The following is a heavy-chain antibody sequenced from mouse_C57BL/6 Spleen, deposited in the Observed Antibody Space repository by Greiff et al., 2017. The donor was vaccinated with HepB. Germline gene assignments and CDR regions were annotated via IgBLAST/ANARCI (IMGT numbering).Heavy chain of an antibody. CDR2: INYDGSST. CDR1: GFTFSDYY. CDR3: ARDGYGSSPYYYAMDY. J-gene: IGHJ4*01. V-gene: IGHV5-16*01. D-gene: IGHD1-1*01. Sequence: EVMLVESEGGLVQPGSSMKLSCTASGFTFSDYYMAWVRQVPEKGLEWVANINYDGSSTYYLDSLKSRFIISRDNAKNILYLQRSSLKSEDTATYYCARDGYGSSPYYYAMDYWGQGTSVTVSS.